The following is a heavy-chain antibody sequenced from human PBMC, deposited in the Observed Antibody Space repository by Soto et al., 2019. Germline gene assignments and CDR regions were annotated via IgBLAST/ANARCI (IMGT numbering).Heavy chain of an antibody. V-gene: IGHV3-21*01. Sequence: GGSLRLSCAASGFTFSSYSMNWVRQAPGKGLEWVSSISSSSSYIYYADSVKGRFTISRDNAKNSLYLQMNSLRAEDTAVYYCARGVQLERPPKVDYWGQGTLVTVSS. CDR2: ISSSSSYI. CDR3: ARGVQLERPPKVDY. J-gene: IGHJ4*02. CDR1: GFTFSSYS. D-gene: IGHD1-1*01.